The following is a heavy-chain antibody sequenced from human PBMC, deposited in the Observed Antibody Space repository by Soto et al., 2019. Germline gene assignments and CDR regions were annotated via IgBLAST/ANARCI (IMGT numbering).Heavy chain of an antibody. D-gene: IGHD3-22*01. CDR3: AREYYLDSGAYFSPGYYGMDV. Sequence: QEQLVESGGGVVQPGRSLRLSCAASGFTFSSYGMHWVRQAPGKGLEWVTVISYDGSNKYYADSVKGRFTISRDNSKNTVYLQMNSLRTEDKAVYYCAREYYLDSGAYFSPGYYGMDVWGQGTTVTVSS. CDR2: ISYDGSNK. CDR1: GFTFSSYG. J-gene: IGHJ6*02. V-gene: IGHV3-30-3*01.